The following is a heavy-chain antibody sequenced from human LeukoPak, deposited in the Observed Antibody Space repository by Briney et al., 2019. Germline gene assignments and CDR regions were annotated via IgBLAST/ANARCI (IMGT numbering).Heavy chain of an antibody. Sequence: GSLRLSCAASGFTFSDYYMIWIRQAPGKGLEWIGSIYYSGNTYYNASLKSQVSISIDTSKNQFSLRLTSVTAADTAVYYCARQTGSGLFILPGGQGTLVTVSS. V-gene: IGHV4-39*01. J-gene: IGHJ4*02. CDR2: IYYSGNT. CDR1: GFTFSDYY. CDR3: ARQTGSGLFILP. D-gene: IGHD3/OR15-3a*01.